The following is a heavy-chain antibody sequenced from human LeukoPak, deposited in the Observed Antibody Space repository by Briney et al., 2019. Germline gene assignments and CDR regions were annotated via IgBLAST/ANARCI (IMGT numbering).Heavy chain of an antibody. D-gene: IGHD1-26*01. J-gene: IGHJ4*02. Sequence: ASVKVSCKASGDTFTSYATNWVRQAPGQGLEWMGWINTNTGNPTYAQGFTGRFVFSLDTSVSTAYLQISSLKAEDTAVYYCASSLLPPEEAEEVGYYFDYWGQGTLVTVSS. CDR1: GDTFTSYA. CDR3: ASSLLPPEEAEEVGYYFDY. CDR2: INTNTGNP. V-gene: IGHV7-4-1*02.